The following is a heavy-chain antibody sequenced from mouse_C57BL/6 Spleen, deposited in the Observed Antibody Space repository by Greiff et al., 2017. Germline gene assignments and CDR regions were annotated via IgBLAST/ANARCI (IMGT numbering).Heavy chain of an antibody. D-gene: IGHD3-2*02. CDR1: GYAFSSYW. Sequence: QVQLQQSGAELVKPGASVKISCKASGYAFSSYWMNWVKQRPGKGLAWIGQIYPGDGDTNYNGKFKGKATLTADKSSSTAYMQLSSLTSEDSAVYFCARWMDSSGYNYAKDYWGQGTSVTGSS. V-gene: IGHV1-80*01. J-gene: IGHJ4*01. CDR3: ARWMDSSGYNYAKDY. CDR2: IYPGDGDT.